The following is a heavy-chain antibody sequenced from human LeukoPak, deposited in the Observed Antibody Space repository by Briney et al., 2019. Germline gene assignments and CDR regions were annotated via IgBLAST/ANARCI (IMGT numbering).Heavy chain of an antibody. J-gene: IGHJ4*02. CDR2: IWYDGSNK. Sequence: GSLRLSCAASGLTFSSYAMSWVRQAPGKGLEWVAVIWYDGSNKYYADSVKGRFTISRDNSKNTLYLQMNSLRAEDTAVYYCARERDGDYVDVFDYWGQGTLVTVSS. D-gene: IGHD4-17*01. V-gene: IGHV3-33*08. CDR3: ARERDGDYVDVFDY. CDR1: GLTFSSYA.